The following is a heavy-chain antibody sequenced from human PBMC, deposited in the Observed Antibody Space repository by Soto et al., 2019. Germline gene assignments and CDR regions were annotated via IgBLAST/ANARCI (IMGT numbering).Heavy chain of an antibody. CDR3: XXXXXXXXXXXXXXNWFDP. Sequence: QVQLVESGGGVVQPGRSLRLSCAASGFTFSSYAMHWVRQAPGKGLEWVAVISYDGSNKYYADSVKGRFTISRDNSKXXXXXXXXXXXXXXXXXXXXXXXXXXXXXXXXXXNWFDPWGQGTLVTVSS. V-gene: IGHV3-30-3*01. J-gene: IGHJ5*02. CDR1: GFTFSSYA. CDR2: ISYDGSNK.